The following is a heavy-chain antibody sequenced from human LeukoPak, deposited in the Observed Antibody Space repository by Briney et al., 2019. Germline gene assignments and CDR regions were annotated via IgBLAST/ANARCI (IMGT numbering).Heavy chain of an antibody. CDR2: IIPIFGTA. Sequence: SVKVSCKASGGTFGSYAISWVRQAPGQGLEWMGGIIPIFGTANYAQKFQGRVTITADESTSTAYMELSSLRSEDTAVYYCARDSSGWYSLGVYYYYYMDVWGKGTTVTISS. CDR3: ARDSSGWYSLGVYYYYYMDV. CDR1: GGTFGSYA. J-gene: IGHJ6*03. D-gene: IGHD6-19*01. V-gene: IGHV1-69*13.